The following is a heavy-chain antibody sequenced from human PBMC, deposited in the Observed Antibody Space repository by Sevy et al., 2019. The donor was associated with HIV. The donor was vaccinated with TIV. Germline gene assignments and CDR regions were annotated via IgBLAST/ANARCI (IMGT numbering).Heavy chain of an antibody. CDR1: GFTFTNAW. V-gene: IGHV3-15*01. Sequence: GESLKISCAAFGFTFTNAWMSWVRQAPGKGLEWVGGIKSKTDGGTTDNVAPVKGRFTSSRDDSKNTLYLHMNSLKTEDTAVYYCTLEGLYCSGGSCYSEGFDSWGQGTLVTVSS. D-gene: IGHD2-15*01. CDR2: IKSKTDGGTT. J-gene: IGHJ4*02. CDR3: TLEGLYCSGGSCYSEGFDS.